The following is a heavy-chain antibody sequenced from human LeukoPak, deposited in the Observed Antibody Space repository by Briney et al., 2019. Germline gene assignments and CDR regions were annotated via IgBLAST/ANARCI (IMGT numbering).Heavy chain of an antibody. CDR3: AREFVYYDILTGYLYYFDY. CDR2: ISSSSSYI. D-gene: IGHD3-9*01. V-gene: IGHV3-21*01. Sequence: GGSLRLSCAASGFTFSSYSMNWVRQAPEKGLEWVSSISSSSSYIYYADSVKGRFTISRDNAKNSLYLQMNSLRAEDTAVYYCAREFVYYDILTGYLYYFDYWGQGTLVTVSS. CDR1: GFTFSSYS. J-gene: IGHJ4*02.